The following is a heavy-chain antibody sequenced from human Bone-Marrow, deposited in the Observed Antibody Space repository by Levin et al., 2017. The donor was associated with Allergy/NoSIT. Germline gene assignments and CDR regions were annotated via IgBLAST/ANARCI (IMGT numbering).Heavy chain of an antibody. J-gene: IGHJ4*02. V-gene: IGHV3-48*03. D-gene: IGHD1-26*01. CDR3: ARVGSYLSFDY. Sequence: GGSLRLSCTASGFTFISYEMDWVRQAPGKGLEWVSYISSSGSTIYYADSVKGRFTISRDNAKNSLYLQMNSLRAEDTAVYYCARVGSYLSFDYWGQGTLVTVSS. CDR2: ISSSGSTI. CDR1: GFTFISYE.